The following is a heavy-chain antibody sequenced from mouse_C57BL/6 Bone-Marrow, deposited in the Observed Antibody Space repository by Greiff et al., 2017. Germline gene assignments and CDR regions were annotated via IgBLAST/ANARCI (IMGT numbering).Heavy chain of an antibody. CDR2: IEPNSGGT. Sequence: QVQLQQPGAELVKPGASVKLSCKASGYTFTSYWMHWVKQRPGRGLEWIGRIEPNSGGTKYNEKFKSKATLTVDKPSSTAYMQLSSLTSEDSAVYYCAREYYGSYWYFDVWGTGTTVTVSS. J-gene: IGHJ1*03. D-gene: IGHD1-1*01. CDR1: GYTFTSYW. V-gene: IGHV1-72*01. CDR3: AREYYGSYWYFDV.